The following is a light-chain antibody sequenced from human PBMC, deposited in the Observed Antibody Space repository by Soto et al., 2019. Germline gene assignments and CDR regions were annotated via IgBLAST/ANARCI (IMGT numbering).Light chain of an antibody. Sequence: QSVLTQPPSVSGAPGQRGTISCTGSSSNIGAGYDVHWYQQLPGTAPKLLVDGNSNQPPEVPDRFSGSKSGTSASLAITGLQAEDEADYYCQSYDSSLSGVVFCGGTKLTVL. CDR1: SSNIGAGYD. V-gene: IGLV1-40*01. CDR2: GNS. J-gene: IGLJ2*01. CDR3: QSYDSSLSGVV.